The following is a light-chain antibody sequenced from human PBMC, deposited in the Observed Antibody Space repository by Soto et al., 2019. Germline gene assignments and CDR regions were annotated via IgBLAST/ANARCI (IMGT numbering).Light chain of an antibody. J-gene: IGKJ1*01. CDR2: GAS. V-gene: IGKV1-27*01. Sequence: DIQMTQSPSSLSASIGDKVTMTCRASQDISNFIAWYRQKPGKDPQLLVSGASALQSGVPSRFSGSGSGTDFTLTIGSLQPEDIATYYCQNYHSAPWTFGQGTKVEI. CDR1: QDISNF. CDR3: QNYHSAPWT.